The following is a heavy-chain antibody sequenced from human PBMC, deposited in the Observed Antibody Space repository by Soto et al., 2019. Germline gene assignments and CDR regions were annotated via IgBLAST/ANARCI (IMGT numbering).Heavy chain of an antibody. CDR3: ARVRVAARLLVFDY. D-gene: IGHD6-6*01. V-gene: IGHV4-4*02. Sequence: PTETLSLTCAVSGGSLSSSNWWRWVRQPPGKGLEWIGEIYHSGSTNYNPSLKSRVTISVDKSKNQFSLKLSSVSAADTAVYYCARVRVAARLLVFDYWGQGTLVTVSS. CDR2: IYHSGST. CDR1: GGSLSSSNW. J-gene: IGHJ4*02.